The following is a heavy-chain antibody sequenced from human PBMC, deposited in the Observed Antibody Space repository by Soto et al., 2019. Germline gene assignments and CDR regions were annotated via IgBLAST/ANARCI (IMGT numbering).Heavy chain of an antibody. Sequence: EVQLVESGGGLVQPGWSLRLSCAASGFTVSRYDMHWVRQATGKGLEWVSVIGSAGDTYYPGSVKGRFTIYRENAQNSRYLQMTSLRAEDTAVYYCAKADDGGTHFENWGQGTLVTVSS. CDR2: IGSAGDT. CDR1: GFTVSRYD. J-gene: IGHJ4*02. CDR3: AKADDGGTHFEN. D-gene: IGHD4-17*01. V-gene: IGHV3-13*01.